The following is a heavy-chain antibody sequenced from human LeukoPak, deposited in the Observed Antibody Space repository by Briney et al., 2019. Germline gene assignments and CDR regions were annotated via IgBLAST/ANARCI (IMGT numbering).Heavy chain of an antibody. CDR3: ARAISMIRGVIYYGMDV. D-gene: IGHD3-10*01. Sequence: SETLSLTCTVSGGSISSYYWSWIRQPPGKGLEWIGYIYFSGRTNYNPSLKSRVTISVDTSKNQFSLKLSSVTAADTAVYYCARAISMIRGVIYYGMDVWGQGTTVTVSS. J-gene: IGHJ6*02. V-gene: IGHV4-59*08. CDR1: GGSISSYY. CDR2: IYFSGRT.